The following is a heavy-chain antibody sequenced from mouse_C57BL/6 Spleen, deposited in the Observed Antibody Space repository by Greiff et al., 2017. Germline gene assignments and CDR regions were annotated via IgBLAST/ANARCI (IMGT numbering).Heavy chain of an antibody. CDR2: IDPEDGET. CDR3: ASTVVAGAMDY. J-gene: IGHJ4*01. D-gene: IGHD1-1*01. V-gene: IGHV14-2*01. Sequence: EVQRVESGAELVKPGASVKLSCTASGFNIKDYYMHWVKQRTEQGLEWIGRIDPEDGETKYAPKFQGKATITADTSSNTAYLQLSSLTSEDTAVYYCASTVVAGAMDYWGQGTSVTVSS. CDR1: GFNIKDYY.